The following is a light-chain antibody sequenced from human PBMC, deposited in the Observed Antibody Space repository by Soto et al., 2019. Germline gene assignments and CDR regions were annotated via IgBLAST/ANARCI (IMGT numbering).Light chain of an antibody. J-gene: IGKJ4*01. CDR3: QQRNSFPQLT. V-gene: IGKV1-12*01. CDR1: QGISSW. CDR2: AAS. Sequence: DIQMTQSPSSVSASVGDRVTITCRASQGISSWVAWYQQKPGKAPKLLIYAASSLQSGVPSRFSGSRSSTDFTPTTSSLQPQDFVTYYCQQRNSFPQLTFGGGTKVEI.